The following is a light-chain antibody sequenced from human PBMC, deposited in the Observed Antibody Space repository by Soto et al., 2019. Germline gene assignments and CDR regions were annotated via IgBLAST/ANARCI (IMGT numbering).Light chain of an antibody. CDR1: SSNIGASCD. J-gene: IGLJ1*01. Sequence: QSVLTQPPSVSGAPGQRVTISCTGSSSNIGASCDVHWYQQLPGTAPKLLIYGNCNRPSGVPDRFSGSKSGTSASLAITGLQAEDEADYYCQSYDSSLSGYVFGTGTKLTVL. CDR2: GNC. CDR3: QSYDSSLSGYV. V-gene: IGLV1-40*01.